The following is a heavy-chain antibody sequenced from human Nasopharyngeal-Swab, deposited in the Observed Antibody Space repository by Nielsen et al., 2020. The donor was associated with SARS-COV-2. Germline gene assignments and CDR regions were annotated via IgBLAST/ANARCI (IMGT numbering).Heavy chain of an antibody. CDR2: ITAYNGNT. J-gene: IGHJ3*02. CDR3: ARRVSSAADAFDI. D-gene: IGHD6-25*01. Sequence: ASVKVSCKASGYTFTNYGSTWVRQAPGQGLEWMGWITAYNGNTNYIQKLQGRVTMTTDTSTSTSDMELRSLRSDDTAVYYCARRVSSAADAFDIWGQGTMVTVSS. CDR1: GYTFTNYG. V-gene: IGHV1-18*01.